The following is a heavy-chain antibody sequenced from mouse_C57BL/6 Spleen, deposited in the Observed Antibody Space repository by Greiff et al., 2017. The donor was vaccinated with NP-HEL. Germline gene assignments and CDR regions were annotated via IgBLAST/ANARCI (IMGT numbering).Heavy chain of an antibody. D-gene: IGHD1-1*01. CDR3: ARYLTTVVAYYFDY. CDR2: IHPNSGST. J-gene: IGHJ2*01. Sequence: VQLQQPGAELVKPGASVKLSCKASGYTFTSYWMHWVKQRPGQGLEWIGMIHPNSGSTNYNEKFKSKATLTVDKSSSTAYMQLSSLTSEDSAVYYCARYLTTVVAYYFDYWGQGTTLTVSS. CDR1: GYTFTSYW. V-gene: IGHV1-64*01.